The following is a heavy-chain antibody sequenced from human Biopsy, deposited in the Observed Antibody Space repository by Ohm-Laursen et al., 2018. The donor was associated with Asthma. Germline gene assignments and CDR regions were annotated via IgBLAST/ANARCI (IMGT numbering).Heavy chain of an antibody. CDR3: AKEIFTGWERRRGPDA. Sequence: SLRLSCAASGFSFSNFGMHWVRQAPGKGLEWVAVISFDGSNEDYADSVKGRFTISRDNSKNTLFLEMNSLRPEDTAVYYCAKEIFTGWERRRGPDAGGQGTLVTVSS. D-gene: IGHD3-3*01. V-gene: IGHV3-30*18. CDR2: ISFDGSNE. CDR1: GFSFSNFG. J-gene: IGHJ5*02.